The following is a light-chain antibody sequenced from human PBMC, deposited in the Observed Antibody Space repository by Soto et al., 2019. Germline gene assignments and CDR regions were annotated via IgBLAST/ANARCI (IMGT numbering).Light chain of an antibody. J-gene: IGKJ1*01. V-gene: IGKV1-5*03. CDR2: KAS. CDR1: QSISTW. Sequence: DIQITQCPSTLSASVGDRVTITCRASQSISTWLAWHQQKPGKAPKLLISKASSLESGGPSRFSGSGSGTEFTLTISSLQPDDSATYYCQQYKNYRAFGQGTKVDIK. CDR3: QQYKNYRA.